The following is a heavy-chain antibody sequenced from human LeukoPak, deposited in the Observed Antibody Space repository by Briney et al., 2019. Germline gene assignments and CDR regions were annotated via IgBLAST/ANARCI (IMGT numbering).Heavy chain of an antibody. CDR3: AREPVTGSVD. CDR1: GFPFSSYS. J-gene: IGHJ4*02. Sequence: PGGALLLSCDVSGFPFSSYSMNWGRPAPGKGLEWVSSISSSSSYIYYADSVKGRFTISRDNAKNSLYLQMNSLRAEDTAVYYCAREPVTGSVDWGQGTLVTVSS. D-gene: IGHD4-17*01. V-gene: IGHV3-21*01. CDR2: ISSSSSYI.